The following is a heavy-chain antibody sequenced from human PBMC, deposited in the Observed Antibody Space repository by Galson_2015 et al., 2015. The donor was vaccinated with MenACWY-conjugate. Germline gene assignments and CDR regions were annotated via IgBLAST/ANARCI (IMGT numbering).Heavy chain of an antibody. CDR2: IYPTNSDT. CDR1: GYSFTNYW. V-gene: IGHV5-51*01. D-gene: IGHD1-26*01. CDR3: ARHRGSAYDY. Sequence: QSGAEVKKPGESLKISCKGSGYSFTNYWIVWVRQMPGKGLEWMGVIYPTNSDTKYSPSYEGQVTISADKSTDTAYLQWSSLKASDTAIYYCARHRGSAYDYWGQETLVTVSS. J-gene: IGHJ4*02.